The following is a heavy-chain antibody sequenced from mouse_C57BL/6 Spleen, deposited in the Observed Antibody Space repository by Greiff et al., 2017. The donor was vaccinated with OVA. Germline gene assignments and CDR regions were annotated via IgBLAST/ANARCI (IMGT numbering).Heavy chain of an antibody. CDR1: GFTFSSYA. V-gene: IGHV5-9-1*02. J-gene: IGHJ4*01. D-gene: IGHD1-1*01. CDR3: TRDSSGSSPITGAMDY. Sequence: EVQRVESGEGLVKPGGSLKLSCAASGFTFSSYAMSWVRQTPEKRLEWVAYISSGGDYIYYADTVKGRFTISRDNARNTLYLQMSSLKSEDTAMYYCTRDSSGSSPITGAMDYWGQGTSVTVSS. CDR2: ISSGGDYI.